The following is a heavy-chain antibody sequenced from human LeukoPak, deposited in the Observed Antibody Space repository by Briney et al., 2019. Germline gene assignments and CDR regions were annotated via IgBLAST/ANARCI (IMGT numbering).Heavy chain of an antibody. CDR2: INPNSGGT. Sequence: GASVKVSCKASGYTFTGYYMHWVRQAPGQGPEWMGWINPNSGGTNYAQKFQGRVTMTRDTSISTAYMELSRLRSDDTAVYYCARVWVYQLLWEAFDIWGQGTMVTVSS. J-gene: IGHJ3*02. CDR1: GYTFTGYY. CDR3: ARVWVYQLLWEAFDI. D-gene: IGHD2-2*01. V-gene: IGHV1-2*02.